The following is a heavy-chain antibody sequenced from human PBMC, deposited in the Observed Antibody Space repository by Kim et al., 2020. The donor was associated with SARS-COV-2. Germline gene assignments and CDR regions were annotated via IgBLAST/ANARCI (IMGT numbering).Heavy chain of an antibody. J-gene: IGHJ3*02. CDR3: ARSLGI. CDR2: YYSGSI. Sequence: YYSGSIYYHPALKSPVTISVDTAKNQLSLRLSSVTAADTAVYYCARSLGIWGQGTMVTVSS. V-gene: IGHV4-39*01.